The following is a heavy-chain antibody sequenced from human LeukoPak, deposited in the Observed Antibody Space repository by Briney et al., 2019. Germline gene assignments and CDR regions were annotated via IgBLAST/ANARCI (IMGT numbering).Heavy chain of an antibody. Sequence: PSETLSLTCAVYGGSFSGYYWSWIRQSPGMGLEWIGEIIHSGSTNYNPSLTSRVTISVDTSKNQFSLKLSSVTAADTAVYYCARGILVTVYAAFDYWGQGTLVTVSS. V-gene: IGHV4-34*01. CDR3: ARGILVTVYAAFDY. D-gene: IGHD2-8*01. CDR2: IIHSGST. CDR1: GGSFSGYY. J-gene: IGHJ4*02.